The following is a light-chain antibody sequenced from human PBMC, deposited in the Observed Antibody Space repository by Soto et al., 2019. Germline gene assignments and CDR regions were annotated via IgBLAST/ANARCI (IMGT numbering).Light chain of an antibody. CDR1: QRVSSTY. CDR3: QQCTSPPRT. J-gene: IGKJ1*01. CDR2: RAS. V-gene: IGKV3-20*01. Sequence: EIVLTQSPGTLSLSPGERATHSCRASQRVSSTYSSWYQPRPGQAPRLLIYRASSRATGIPGRFTGSGSGTSFILTISRMEPEDFAVYYCQQCTSPPRTFGQGTRVEIK.